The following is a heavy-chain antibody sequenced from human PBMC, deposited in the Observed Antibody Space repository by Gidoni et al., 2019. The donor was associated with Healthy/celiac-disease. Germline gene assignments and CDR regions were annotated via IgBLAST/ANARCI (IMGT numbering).Heavy chain of an antibody. J-gene: IGHJ4*02. V-gene: IGHV1-69*01. CDR2: ITHNLSKR. D-gene: IGHD3-10*01. CDR3: GRGSGDGNKLGGRGYFDY. Sequence: QVQLVQSGAEVKKPVSSVAVSCTASGGTFSSSAISGVRLAPGQGLGWMGGITHNLSKRNNAKKFQGRGTITPEESTSTAYMARSSLVFEETTVDYWGRGSGDGNKLGGRGYFDYWGQGTLVTVSS. CDR1: GGTFSSSA.